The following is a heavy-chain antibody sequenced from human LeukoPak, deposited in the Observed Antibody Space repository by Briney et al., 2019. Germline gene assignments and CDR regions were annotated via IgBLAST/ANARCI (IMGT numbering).Heavy chain of an antibody. D-gene: IGHD3-10*01. Sequence: GGSLRLSCAAPGFTFSSYGMHWVRQAPGKGLEWVAVISYDGSNKYYADSVKGSFTISRDNSKNTLYLKMNSLRAEDTAVYYCAKGVFQWFGELFSPLDYWGQGTLVTVSS. CDR1: GFTFSSYG. J-gene: IGHJ4*02. V-gene: IGHV3-30*18. CDR3: AKGVFQWFGELFSPLDY. CDR2: ISYDGSNK.